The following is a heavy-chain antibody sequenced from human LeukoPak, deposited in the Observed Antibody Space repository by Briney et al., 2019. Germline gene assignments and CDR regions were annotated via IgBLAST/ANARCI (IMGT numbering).Heavy chain of an antibody. CDR3: AKARLRYFDWLCFDY. CDR2: ISWNSGSI. D-gene: IGHD3-9*01. CDR1: GFTFDDYA. Sequence: PGGSLRLSCAASGFTFDDYAMHWVRQAPGKGLEWVSGISWNSGSIGYADSVKGRFTISRDNAKNSLYLQMNSLRAEDTALYYCAKARLRYFDWLCFDYWGQGTLVTVSS. V-gene: IGHV3-9*01. J-gene: IGHJ4*02.